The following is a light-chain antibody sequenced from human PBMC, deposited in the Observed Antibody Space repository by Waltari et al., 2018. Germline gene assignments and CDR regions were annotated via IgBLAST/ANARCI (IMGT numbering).Light chain of an antibody. Sequence: QSALTQPASVSGSPGQSITISCSGTSSDIGNYDLVSWFQHHPGKAPKLLIYEVTKRPSGVSSRFSGSKTGNTASLTISGLQAEDEAHYYCCSHAGSRSILVIGGGTKLTVL. CDR2: EVT. J-gene: IGLJ3*02. CDR1: SSDIGNYDL. CDR3: CSHAGSRSILV. V-gene: IGLV2-23*02.